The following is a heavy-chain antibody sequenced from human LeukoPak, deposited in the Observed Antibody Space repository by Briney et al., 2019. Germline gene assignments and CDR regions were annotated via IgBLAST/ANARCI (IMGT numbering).Heavy chain of an antibody. CDR2: IWYDGSNK. V-gene: IGHV3-33*01. Sequence: SGGSLRLSCAASGFTFSSYGMNWVRQAPGKGLEWVAVIWYDGSNKYYADSVKGRFTISRDNSKNTLYLQMNSLRAEDTAVYYCARGLDYYDSSGYYYYWGQGTLVTVSS. J-gene: IGHJ4*02. CDR3: ARGLDYYDSSGYYYY. D-gene: IGHD3-22*01. CDR1: GFTFSSYG.